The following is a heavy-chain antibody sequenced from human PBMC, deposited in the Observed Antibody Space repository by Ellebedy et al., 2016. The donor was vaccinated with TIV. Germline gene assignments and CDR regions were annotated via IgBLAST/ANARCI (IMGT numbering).Heavy chain of an antibody. CDR1: GFTFGDFA. CDR3: TREAANWNYPYYYYNGMDV. CDR2: IGSKGYGGTT. D-gene: IGHD1-7*01. J-gene: IGHJ6*02. V-gene: IGHV3-49*04. Sequence: GGSLRLSXIASGFTFGDFAISWVRQAPGKGLEWVGFIGSKGYGGTTQYAASVKGRFTISRDDSKSIAYLQMNSLKTEDTALYYCTREAANWNYPYYYYNGMDVWGQGTTVTVSS.